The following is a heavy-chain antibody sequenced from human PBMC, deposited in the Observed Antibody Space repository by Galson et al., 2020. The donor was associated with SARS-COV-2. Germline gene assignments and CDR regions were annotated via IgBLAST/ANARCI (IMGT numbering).Heavy chain of an antibody. CDR1: GFTIYGNY. CDR2: IYAYSGANT. J-gene: IGHJ6*02. Sequence: TGESLKISCAATGFTIYGNYINWVRQAPGKGLEWVSIIYAYSGANTYYADSVRGRFTISRHNSENTVYLQMDSLRVEDTAVYYCARGVGGMNVWGQGTTVIVSS. V-gene: IGHV3-53*04. CDR3: ARGVGGMNV. D-gene: IGHD3-10*01.